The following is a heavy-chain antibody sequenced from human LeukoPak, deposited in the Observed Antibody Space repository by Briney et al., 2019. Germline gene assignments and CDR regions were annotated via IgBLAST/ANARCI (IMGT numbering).Heavy chain of an antibody. Sequence: SETLSLTCAVSGGSISSSNWWSWVREPPGKGLEWIGEIYHNGSTNYNPSLKSRVTISVDKSKNQFSLKLSSVTAADTAVYYCARLFVPATAPYYFDYWGQGTLVTVSS. V-gene: IGHV4-4*02. CDR1: GGSISSSNW. J-gene: IGHJ4*02. D-gene: IGHD2-2*01. CDR3: ARLFVPATAPYYFDY. CDR2: IYHNGST.